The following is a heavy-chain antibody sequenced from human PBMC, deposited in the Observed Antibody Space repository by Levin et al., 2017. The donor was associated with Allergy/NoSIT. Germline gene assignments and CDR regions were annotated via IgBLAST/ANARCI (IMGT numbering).Heavy chain of an antibody. J-gene: IGHJ3*02. V-gene: IGHV3-48*02. CDR2: ISGSSNTI. CDR3: ARAPRYSSSLDAFDI. CDR1: GFTFSSYS. Sequence: GGSLRLSCAASGFTFSSYSMNWVRQAPGKGLEWVSYISGSSNTIYYVDSVKGRFTISRDNAKNSLYLQMNSLRDEDTAVYYCARAPRYSSSLDAFDIWGQGTMVTVS. D-gene: IGHD6-13*01.